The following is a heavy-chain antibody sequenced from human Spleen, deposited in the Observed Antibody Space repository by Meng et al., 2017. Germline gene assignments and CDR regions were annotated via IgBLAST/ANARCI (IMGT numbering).Heavy chain of an antibody. D-gene: IGHD2-15*01. J-gene: IGHJ4*02. CDR2: ISTNTGNP. CDR1: GYAFTSYS. V-gene: IGHV7-4-1*02. Sequence: QVPLVQSGSELEKPGASVKVSCKASGYAFTSYSLNWVRQAPGQGLEWMGWISTNTGNPPSAQGFTGRFVFSLDTSVSPAYQQISSLKAEDTAVYYCARDASQVVFDYWGQGTLVTVSS. CDR3: ARDASQVVFDY.